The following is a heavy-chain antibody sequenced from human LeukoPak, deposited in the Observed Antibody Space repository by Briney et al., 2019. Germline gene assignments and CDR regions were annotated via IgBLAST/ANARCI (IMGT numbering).Heavy chain of an antibody. Sequence: GRSLRLSCAASGFTFSSYAMHWVRQAPGKGLEWVAVISYDGSNKYYADSVKGRFTISRDNSKNTLYLQMNSLRAEDTAVYYCAKDGRDYFVSGSHYRGVPALDYWGQGTLVTVSS. CDR2: ISYDGSNK. D-gene: IGHD3-10*01. CDR3: AKDGRDYFVSGSHYRGVPALDY. J-gene: IGHJ4*02. V-gene: IGHV3-30*04. CDR1: GFTFSSYA.